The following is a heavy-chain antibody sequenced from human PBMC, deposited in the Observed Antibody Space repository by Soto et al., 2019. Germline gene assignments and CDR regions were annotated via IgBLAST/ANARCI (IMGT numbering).Heavy chain of an antibody. V-gene: IGHV3-23*01. J-gene: IGHJ4*02. CDR2: ISGSGGTT. D-gene: IGHD6-25*01. Sequence: EVQLLESGGGLANPGGPLSLSCEASGFPFGNMPLTWARKPQGQGLDWVSAISGSGGTTYYADSVKGRFTISRDNSKNTLFLQMNSLRAEDAAVYYCAKFFVETGSNSGWPWSFHYWGQGTLVTVSS. CDR1: GFPFGNMP. CDR3: AKFFVETGSNSGWPWSFHY.